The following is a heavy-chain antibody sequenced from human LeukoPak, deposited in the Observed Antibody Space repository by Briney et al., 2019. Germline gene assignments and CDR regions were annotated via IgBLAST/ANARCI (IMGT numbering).Heavy chain of an antibody. CDR2: ISGSGGTT. CDR3: AKRSVTTPLYYYMDV. V-gene: IGHV3-23*01. CDR1: GFTFTGYA. Sequence: PGGSLRLSCAASGFTFTGYAMSWVRQAPGKGLEWVSTISGSGGTTYYADSVKGRFTISRDNSKNTLYLQMNSLRAEDTAVYYCAKRSVTTPLYYYMDVWGKGTTVTVSS. J-gene: IGHJ6*03. D-gene: IGHD4-17*01.